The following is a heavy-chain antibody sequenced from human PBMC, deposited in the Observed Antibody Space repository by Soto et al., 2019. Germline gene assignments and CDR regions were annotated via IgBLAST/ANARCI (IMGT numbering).Heavy chain of an antibody. CDR1: GDIATAKD. CDR3: ARANDLNAFDI. Sequence: GWSMRLSCAASGDIATAKDVNWVRQAPGGVLEWVAVIYNSGSTYHADSVKGRFTISRHDSKNTLYLQMDSLRPEDTAVYYCARANDLNAFDIWGQGTMVTVSS. CDR2: IYNSGST. V-gene: IGHV3-53*04. D-gene: IGHD1-1*01. J-gene: IGHJ3*02.